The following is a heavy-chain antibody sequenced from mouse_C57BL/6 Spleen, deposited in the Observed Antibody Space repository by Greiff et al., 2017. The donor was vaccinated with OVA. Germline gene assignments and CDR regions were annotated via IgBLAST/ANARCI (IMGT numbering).Heavy chain of an antibody. V-gene: IGHV1-76*01. CDR2: IYPGSGNT. J-gene: IGHJ3*01. CDR3: AKDCALAY. Sequence: QVQLQQSGAELVRPGASVRLSCKASGYTFTDYYINWVKQRPGQGLEWIARIYPGSGNTYYNEKFKGKATLTAEKSSSTAYMQLSSLTSEDSAVYFCAKDCALAYWGQGTLVTVSA. CDR1: GYTFTDYY.